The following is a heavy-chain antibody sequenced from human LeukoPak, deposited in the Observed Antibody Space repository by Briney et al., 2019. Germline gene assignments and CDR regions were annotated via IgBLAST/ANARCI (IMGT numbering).Heavy chain of an antibody. Sequence: MPSETLSLTCTVSGGSISSHYWSWIRQPAGKGLKYIGRIHTSGITNYNPSLKSRVTMSGDTSKNQFSLKLSSVTAADTAVYYCARDLGSNYVYFDYWGQGSLVTVSS. D-gene: IGHD1-26*01. CDR3: ARDLGSNYVYFDY. CDR1: GGSISSHY. J-gene: IGHJ4*02. V-gene: IGHV4-4*07. CDR2: IHTSGIT.